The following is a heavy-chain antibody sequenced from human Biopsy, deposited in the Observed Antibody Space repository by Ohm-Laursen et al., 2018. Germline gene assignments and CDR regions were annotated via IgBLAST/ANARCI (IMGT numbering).Heavy chain of an antibody. CDR1: GFTFSSYG. Sequence: SLRLSCAASGFTFSSYGMHWVRQAPGKRLEWVATMSYDGTQKYYGDSVKGRFTISRDNSKNTLYLQMNSLRAEDTAVYYCAKDYRDSRGIFGIVVVRPLDYWGQGSLVTVSS. J-gene: IGHJ4*02. CDR2: MSYDGTQK. V-gene: IGHV3-30*18. D-gene: IGHD3-22*01. CDR3: AKDYRDSRGIFGIVVVRPLDY.